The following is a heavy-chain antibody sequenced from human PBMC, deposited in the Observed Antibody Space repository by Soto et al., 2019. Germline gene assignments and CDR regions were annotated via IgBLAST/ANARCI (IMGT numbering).Heavy chain of an antibody. CDR2: IWYDGSNK. CDR1: GFTFSSYG. D-gene: IGHD6-6*01. CDR3: ARDLGLAARLPGY. Sequence: QVQLVESGGGVVQPGRSLGLSCAASGFTFSSYGMHWVRQAPGKGLEWVAVIWYDGSNKYYADSVKGRFTISRDNSKNTLYLQMNSLRAEDTAVYYCARDLGLAARLPGYWGQGTLVTVSS. V-gene: IGHV3-33*01. J-gene: IGHJ4*02.